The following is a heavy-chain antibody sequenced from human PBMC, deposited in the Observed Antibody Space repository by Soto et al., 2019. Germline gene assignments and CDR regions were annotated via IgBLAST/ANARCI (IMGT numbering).Heavy chain of an antibody. CDR3: AKDLGGDGYKNLGY. J-gene: IGHJ4*02. V-gene: IGHV3-30*18. CDR1: GFTFSSYG. Sequence: GGSLRLSCAASGFTFSSYGMHWVRQAPGKGLEWVAVISYDGSNKYYADSVKGRFTISRDNSKNTLYLQMNSLRAEDTAVYYCAKDLGGDGYKNLGYWGQGTLVTVSS. D-gene: IGHD5-12*01. CDR2: ISYDGSNK.